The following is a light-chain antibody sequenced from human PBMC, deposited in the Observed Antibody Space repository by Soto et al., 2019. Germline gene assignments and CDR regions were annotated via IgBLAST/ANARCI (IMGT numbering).Light chain of an antibody. V-gene: IGLV2-14*01. J-gene: IGLJ2*01. CDR1: SSDVGGYNY. Sequence: QSAVTQPASVSGSPGQSITISCTGTSSDVGGYNYVSWYQQHPGKAPKLMIYDVSNRPSGVSNRFSGSKSGNTASLTISGLQAEYEADYYCSSYTSSSTVVFGGGTKLTVL. CDR3: SSYTSSSTVV. CDR2: DVS.